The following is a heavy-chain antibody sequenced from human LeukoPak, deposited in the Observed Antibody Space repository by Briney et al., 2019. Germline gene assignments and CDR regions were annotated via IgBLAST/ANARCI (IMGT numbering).Heavy chain of an antibody. CDR1: GFTFSSYA. J-gene: IGHJ4*02. Sequence: QPGGSLRLSCAASGFTFSSYAMSWVRQAPGKGLEWVSAISGSGGSTYCADSVKGRFTISRDNSKNTLYLQMNSLRAEDTAVYYCAKPYDSSGYYYGMDYWGQGTLVTVSS. D-gene: IGHD3-22*01. CDR2: ISGSGGST. V-gene: IGHV3-23*01. CDR3: AKPYDSSGYYYGMDY.